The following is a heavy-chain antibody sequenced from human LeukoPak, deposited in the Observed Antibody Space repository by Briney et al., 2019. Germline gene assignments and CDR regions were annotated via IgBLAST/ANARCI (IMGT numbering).Heavy chain of an antibody. J-gene: IGHJ5*02. CDR2: IWDDGNNK. Sequence: GRSLRLSCAASGFIFSNDAMHWVRQAPGKRLEWVAVIWDDGNNKRYANSVNGRFTISRDNSENTLYLQMNGLTAEDTAMYYCARDSYQDYYGRFDPWGQGTLVIVSS. V-gene: IGHV3-33*01. CDR3: ARDSYQDYYGRFDP. CDR1: GFIFSNDA. D-gene: IGHD3-10*01.